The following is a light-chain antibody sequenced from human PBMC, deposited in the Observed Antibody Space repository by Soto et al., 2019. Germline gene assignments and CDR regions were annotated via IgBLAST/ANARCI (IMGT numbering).Light chain of an antibody. CDR3: QQYGSSYPWT. Sequence: EIVLTQSPGTLSLSPGERATLSYRASQSVSSNYLAWYQQKPGQAPRLLIYGASSRATGIPDRFSGSGSGTDFTLTIRRLEPEDSAVYYCQQYGSSYPWTFGQGTKVEIK. V-gene: IGKV3-20*01. J-gene: IGKJ1*01. CDR2: GAS. CDR1: QSVSSNY.